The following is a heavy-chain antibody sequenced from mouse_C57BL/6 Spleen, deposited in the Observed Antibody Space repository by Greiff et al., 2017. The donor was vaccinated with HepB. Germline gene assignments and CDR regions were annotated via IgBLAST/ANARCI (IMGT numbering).Heavy chain of an antibody. CDR2: ISSGSSTI. D-gene: IGHD2-1*01. CDR3: AYGNYWYFDV. CDR1: GFTFSDYG. Sequence: EVKLVESGGGLVKPGGSLKLSCAASGFTFSDYGMHWVRQAPEKGLEWVAYISSGSSTIYYADTVKGRFTISIDNAKNTLFLQMTSLRSEDTAMYYCAYGNYWYFDVWGTGTTVTVSS. V-gene: IGHV5-17*01. J-gene: IGHJ1*03.